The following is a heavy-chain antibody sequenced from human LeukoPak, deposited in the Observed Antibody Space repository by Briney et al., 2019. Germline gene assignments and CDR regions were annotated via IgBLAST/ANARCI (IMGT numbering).Heavy chain of an antibody. Sequence: GGSLRLSCAASGFTFSSYWMSWVRQAPGKGLEWVANIKQDGSEKYYVDSVKGRFTISRDNAKNSLYLQMNSLRAEDTAVYSCARDPRSGSYYFLVYWGQGTLVTVSS. CDR2: IKQDGSEK. D-gene: IGHD1-26*01. V-gene: IGHV3-7*01. J-gene: IGHJ4*02. CDR1: GFTFSSYW. CDR3: ARDPRSGSYYFLVY.